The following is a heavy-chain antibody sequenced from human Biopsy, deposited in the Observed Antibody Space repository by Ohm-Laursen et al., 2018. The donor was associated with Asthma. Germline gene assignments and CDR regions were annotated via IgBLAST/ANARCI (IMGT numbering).Heavy chain of an antibody. CDR3: ARTFHFWSPYHAEHYQL. CDR1: GFTFGDYW. D-gene: IGHD3-3*01. Sequence: SLRLSCAASGFTFGDYWMSWVRQVPGKGLEWVANIKHDGSEKNHVDSLKGRFTISRDNAKNLLFLQMNSLRAEDTAVYYCARTFHFWSPYHAEHYQLWGRGTLVTVSS. J-gene: IGHJ1*01. V-gene: IGHV3-7*01. CDR2: IKHDGSEK.